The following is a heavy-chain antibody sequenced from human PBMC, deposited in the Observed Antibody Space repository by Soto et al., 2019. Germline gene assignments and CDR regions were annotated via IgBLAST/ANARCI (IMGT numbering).Heavy chain of an antibody. J-gene: IGHJ4*02. D-gene: IGHD3-9*01. CDR2: ISGSGGST. CDR1: GFTFSSYA. Sequence: GGSLRLSCAASGFTFSSYALSWVRQAPGKGLEWGSAISGSGGSTYYADSVKGRFTISRDNSKNTLYLQMNSLRAEDTAVYYCATGPGGNYDILTGYFLPFDYWGQGTLVTVSS. CDR3: ATGPGGNYDILTGYFLPFDY. V-gene: IGHV3-23*01.